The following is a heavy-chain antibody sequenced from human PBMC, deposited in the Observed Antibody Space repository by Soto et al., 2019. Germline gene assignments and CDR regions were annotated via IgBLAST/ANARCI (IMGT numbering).Heavy chain of an antibody. D-gene: IGHD2-15*01. J-gene: IGHJ4*02. CDR3: ARLYYCSGGSCYSYYFDY. V-gene: IGHV3-33*01. CDR2: IWYDGSNK. Sequence: QVQLVESGGGVVQPGRSLRLSCAASGFTFSSYGMHWVRQAPGKGLEWVAVIWYDGSNKYYADSVKGRFTISRDNSKNTLYLQMNSLRAEDTAVYYCARLYYCSGGSCYSYYFDYWGQGTLVTVSS. CDR1: GFTFSSYG.